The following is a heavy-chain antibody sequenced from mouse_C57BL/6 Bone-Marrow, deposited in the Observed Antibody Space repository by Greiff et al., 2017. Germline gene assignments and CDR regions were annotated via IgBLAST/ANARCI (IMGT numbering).Heavy chain of an antibody. CDR1: GYTFTSYD. J-gene: IGHJ3*01. CDR2: IYPRDGST. V-gene: IGHV1-85*01. Sequence: VKLVESGPELVKPGASVKLSCKASGYTFTSYDINWVKQRPGKGLEWIGWIYPRDGSTKYNEKFKGKATLTVDKSSSPAYMELHSLTSEDSAVDFCARRGYYGSSPGFAYWGQGTLVTVSA. CDR3: ARRGYYGSSPGFAY. D-gene: IGHD1-1*01.